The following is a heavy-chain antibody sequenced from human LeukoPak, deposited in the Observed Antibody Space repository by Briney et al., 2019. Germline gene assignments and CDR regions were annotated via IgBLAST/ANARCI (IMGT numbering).Heavy chain of an antibody. Sequence: PGGSLRLSCAPSGFTFSTYVMTWVRQAPGKGLEWVSSIGGSGGSAYYANSVKGRFSISRDNSKNTLYLEMNSLRDADTAVYYCAKGGIGSSSGLDYWGQGTLVTVSS. D-gene: IGHD5-18*01. V-gene: IGHV3-23*01. CDR3: AKGGIGSSSGLDY. CDR1: GFTFSTYV. J-gene: IGHJ4*02. CDR2: IGGSGGSA.